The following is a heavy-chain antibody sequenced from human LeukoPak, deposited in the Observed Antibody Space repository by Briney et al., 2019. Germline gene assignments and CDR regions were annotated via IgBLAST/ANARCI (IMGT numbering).Heavy chain of an antibody. J-gene: IGHJ4*02. D-gene: IGHD3-16*01. CDR3: ARVHKGGVYFDY. CDR2: IYCSGST. Sequence: SETLSLTCTVSGGSISSYYWSWLRQPPGKGLEWIGYIYCSGSTNYNPSLKSRVTISVDTSKNQFSLKLSSVTAADTAVYYCARVHKGGVYFDYWGQGTLVTVSP. V-gene: IGHV4-59*01. CDR1: GGSISSYY.